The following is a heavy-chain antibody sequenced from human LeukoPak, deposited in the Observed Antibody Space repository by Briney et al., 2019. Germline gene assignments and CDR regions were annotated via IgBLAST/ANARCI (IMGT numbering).Heavy chain of an antibody. CDR2: IYHGGST. V-gene: IGHV4-38-2*02. Sequence: SETLSLTCTVSGYSISSGYYWGWIRQPPGKGLEWIGSIYHGGSTYYNPSLKSRVTISVDTSKNQFSLKLSSVTAADTAVYYCARGGGSSGRPFDIWGQGTMVTVSS. CDR3: ARGGGSSGRPFDI. CDR1: GYSISSGYY. D-gene: IGHD3-22*01. J-gene: IGHJ3*02.